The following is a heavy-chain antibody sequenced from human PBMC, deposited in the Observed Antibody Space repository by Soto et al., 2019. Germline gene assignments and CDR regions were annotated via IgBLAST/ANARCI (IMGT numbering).Heavy chain of an antibody. CDR2: IFPADSDT. CDR1: GYSFSNYC. D-gene: IGHD2-15*01. J-gene: IGHJ4*02. Sequence: RVESVKISCKGSGYSFSNYCIAWVLQMPWKGLEWMGIIFPADSDTKYSPSFQGQVTISADKSISTAYLQWSSLKASDTAMYYCARSVVVPPTMNYFDYWGQGSLVTVSS. V-gene: IGHV5-51*01. CDR3: ARSVVVPPTMNYFDY.